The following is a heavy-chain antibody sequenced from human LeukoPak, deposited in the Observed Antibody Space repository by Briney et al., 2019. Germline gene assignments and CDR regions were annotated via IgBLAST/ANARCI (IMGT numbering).Heavy chain of an antibody. J-gene: IGHJ6*03. Sequence: GRSLRLSCAASGFTCSSYAIHWVRQAPGKGLEWVALISYDGSSKYYADSVKGRFTVSRDNSKNTLYLQVSSLRTEDTAVYYCARGGSGSYYYYHYYMDVWGRGTTVTVSS. CDR1: GFTCSSYA. D-gene: IGHD1-26*01. V-gene: IGHV3-30*04. CDR2: ISYDGSSK. CDR3: ARGGSGSYYYYHYYMDV.